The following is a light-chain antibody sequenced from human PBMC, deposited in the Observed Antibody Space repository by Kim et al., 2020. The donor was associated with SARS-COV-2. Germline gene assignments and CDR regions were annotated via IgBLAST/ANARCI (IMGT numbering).Light chain of an antibody. J-gene: IGLJ1*01. CDR1: SSDVGGYDY. Sequence: QSALTQPHSVSGSPGQSVAISCTGTSSDVGGYDYVSWYQQHPGKAPKLMIYDVSKRPSGVPDRFSGSKSGNTASLTISGLQAEDEADYYCCSYAGSPPYVFGSGTKVTV. V-gene: IGLV2-11*01. CDR3: CSYAGSPPYV. CDR2: DVS.